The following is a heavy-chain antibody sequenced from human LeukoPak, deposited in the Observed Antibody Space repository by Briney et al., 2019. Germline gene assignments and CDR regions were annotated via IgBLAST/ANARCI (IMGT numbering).Heavy chain of an antibody. J-gene: IGHJ4*02. V-gene: IGHV3-23*01. CDR1: GFTFSSYA. Sequence: GGSLRLSCAASGFTFSSYAMSWVRQAPGKGLEWVSAISGSGGSTYYADSVKGRLTISRDNSKNTLYLQMNSLRAEDTAVYYCAKDDKLCSGGSCYTNFDYWGQGTLVTVSS. D-gene: IGHD2-15*01. CDR3: AKDDKLCSGGSCYTNFDY. CDR2: ISGSGGST.